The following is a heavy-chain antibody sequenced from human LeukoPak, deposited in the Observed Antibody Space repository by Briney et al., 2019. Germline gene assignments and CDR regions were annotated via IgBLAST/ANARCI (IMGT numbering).Heavy chain of an antibody. CDR2: IYYSGST. J-gene: IGHJ4*02. CDR3: ARLIWFGELSRAPHFDY. CDR1: GGSISSSSYY. Sequence: SETLSLTCTVSGGSISSSSYYWGWIRQPPGKGLEWIGSIYYSGSTYYNPSLKSRVTISVDTSKNQFSLKLSSVTAADTAVYYCARLIWFGELSRAPHFDYWGQGTLVTVSS. V-gene: IGHV4-39*01. D-gene: IGHD3-10*01.